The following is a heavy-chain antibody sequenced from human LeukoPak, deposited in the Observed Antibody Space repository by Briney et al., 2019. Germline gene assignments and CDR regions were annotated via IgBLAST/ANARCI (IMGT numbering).Heavy chain of an antibody. CDR2: IYYSGNT. Sequence: SQTLSLTCTVSGGSISSGDYYWSWIRQPPGKGLEWIGYIYYSGNTFYNPSLKSRVTISLDTSKTQFSLKLSSVTAADTDVYFCARVSRVHLWPDYWGQGTLVTVSS. D-gene: IGHD1-1*01. CDR3: ARVSRVHLWPDY. J-gene: IGHJ4*02. CDR1: GGSISSGDYY. V-gene: IGHV4-30-4*01.